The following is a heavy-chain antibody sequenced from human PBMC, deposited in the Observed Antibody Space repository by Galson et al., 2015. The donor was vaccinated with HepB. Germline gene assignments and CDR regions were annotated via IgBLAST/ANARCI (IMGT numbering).Heavy chain of an antibody. V-gene: IGHV3-30-3*01. D-gene: IGHD1-26*01. CDR2: ISSAGTTQ. CDR3: ARDAMGRGSGSYSAFDY. Sequence: SLRLSCAASGFTFNTHTMQWVRQAPGKGLEWVAAISSAGTTQYHADSVKGRFTFSRDNSNNMLYLEMSSLRAEDTAVYYCARDAMGRGSGSYSAFDYWGQGTLVTVSS. J-gene: IGHJ4*02. CDR1: GFTFNTHT.